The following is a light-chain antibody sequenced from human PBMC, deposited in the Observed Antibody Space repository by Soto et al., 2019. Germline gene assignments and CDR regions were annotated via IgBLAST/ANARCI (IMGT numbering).Light chain of an antibody. CDR2: GAF. CDR3: QQYNKWPLT. J-gene: IGKJ4*01. CDR1: QSVSSN. Sequence: EIVMTQSPATLSVSPGERATLSCRASQSVSSNLAWYQQKPGQAPRLLIYGAFTRATGFPARFSGGGSGTEFTLTISNLQSEDFAVYYCQQYNKWPLTFGGGTKVEIK. V-gene: IGKV3-15*01.